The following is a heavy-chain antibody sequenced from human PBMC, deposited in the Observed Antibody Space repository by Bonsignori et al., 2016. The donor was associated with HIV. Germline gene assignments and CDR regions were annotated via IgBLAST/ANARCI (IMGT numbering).Heavy chain of an antibody. J-gene: IGHJ3*02. CDR2: IYSSGST. CDR3: ARVSLYAFDI. V-gene: IGHV4-61*02. CDR1: GGSISSGSYY. Sequence: SETLSLTCTVSGGSISSGSYYWSWIRQPAGKGLEWIGRIYSSGSTNYNPSLKSRVTISVDTSKNQFSLKLSSVTAADTAVYYCARVSLYAFDIWGQGTMVTVSS.